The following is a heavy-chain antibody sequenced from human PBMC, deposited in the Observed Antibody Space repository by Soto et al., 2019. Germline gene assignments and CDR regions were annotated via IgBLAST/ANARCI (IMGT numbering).Heavy chain of an antibody. D-gene: IGHD1-26*01. V-gene: IGHV3-49*03. J-gene: IGHJ4*02. CDR1: GFTFGDYA. CDR2: IRSKAYGGTT. CDR3: ASTTRIGDYFWY. Sequence: PGGSLRLACTASGFTFGDYAMSWFRQAPGKGLEWVGFIRSKAYGGTTEYAASVKGRFTISRHNSKNTLYLQMNSLRAEDTAVYYCASTTRIGDYFWYWGQGTLVTVSS.